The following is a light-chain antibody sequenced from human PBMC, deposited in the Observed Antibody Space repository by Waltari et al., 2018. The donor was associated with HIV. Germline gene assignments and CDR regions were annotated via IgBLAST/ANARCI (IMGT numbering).Light chain of an antibody. CDR3: SSFAGNDFFV. CDR1: SNDIGLYNY. Sequence: QSALTQPPYASGSPGETVTLSCTGTSNDIGLYNYVSWFQQHPGKVPKLVMFDVSQRPSGVPDRFSGSKSGYTASLTVSGLQPDDEADYFCSSFAGNDFFVFGGGTRLT. CDR2: DVS. J-gene: IGLJ2*01. V-gene: IGLV2-8*01.